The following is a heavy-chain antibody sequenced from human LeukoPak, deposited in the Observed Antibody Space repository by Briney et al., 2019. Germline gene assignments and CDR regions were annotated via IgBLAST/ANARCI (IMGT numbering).Heavy chain of an antibody. CDR3: ATVVTAISNWFDP. J-gene: IGHJ5*02. CDR1: GGSFSGYY. V-gene: IGHV4-34*01. CDR2: INHSGST. D-gene: IGHD2-21*02. Sequence: SETLSLTCAVYGGSFSGYYWSWIRQPPGKGLEWIGEINHSGSTNYNPSLKSRVTISVDTSKNQFSLKLSSVTAADTAVYYCATVVTAISNWFDPWGQGTLVTVSS.